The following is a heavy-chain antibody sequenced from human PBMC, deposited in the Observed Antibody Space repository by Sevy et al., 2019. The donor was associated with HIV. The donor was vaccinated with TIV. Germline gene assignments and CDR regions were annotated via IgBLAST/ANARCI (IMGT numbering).Heavy chain of an antibody. V-gene: IGHV3-23*01. D-gene: IGHD1-26*01. CDR3: AKWSELPSSPFDY. CDR1: GFTFSNYA. CDR2: ISGSGGST. J-gene: IGHJ4*02. Sequence: GGSLRLSCAASGFTFSNYAMSWVRQAPGKGLEWVSAISGSGGSTYYADSLKGRFTISSDNSKNTLFLQMNSLRAEDTTVYFCAKWSELPSSPFDYWGQGTLVTVSS.